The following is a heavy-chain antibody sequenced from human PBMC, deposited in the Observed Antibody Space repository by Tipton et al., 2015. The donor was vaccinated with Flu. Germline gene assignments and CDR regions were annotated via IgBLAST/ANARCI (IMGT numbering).Heavy chain of an antibody. CDR3: ASGGYDFGPHAWFDP. Sequence: TLSLTCTVSGDSISSGGFYWSWIRQPAGKGLEWIGLIYSSGNTKYNASLKSRVTISVDTSKHQFSLKVTSVTAADTAVYYCASGGYDFGPHAWFDPWGKGRLFSVSS. CDR1: GDSISSGGFY. D-gene: IGHD2/OR15-2a*01. CDR2: IYSSGNT. V-gene: IGHV4-61*02. J-gene: IGHJ5*02.